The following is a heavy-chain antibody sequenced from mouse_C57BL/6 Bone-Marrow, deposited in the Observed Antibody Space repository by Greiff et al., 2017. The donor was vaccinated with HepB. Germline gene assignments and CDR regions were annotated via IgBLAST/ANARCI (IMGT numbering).Heavy chain of an antibody. V-gene: IGHV3-6*01. CDR1: GYSITSGYY. Sequence: EVQLQQSGPGLVKPSQSLSLTCSVTGYSITSGYYWNWIRQFPGNKLEWMGYISYDGSNNYNPSLKNRISITRDTSKNQFFLKLNSVTTEDTATYYCARAWNYHGPRDYFDYWGQGTTLTVSS. J-gene: IGHJ2*01. CDR3: ARAWNYHGPRDYFDY. D-gene: IGHD1-2*01. CDR2: ISYDGSN.